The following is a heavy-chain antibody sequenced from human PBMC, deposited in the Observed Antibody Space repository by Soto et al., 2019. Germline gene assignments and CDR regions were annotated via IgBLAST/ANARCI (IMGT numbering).Heavy chain of an antibody. CDR2: ISGSGGST. CDR3: AKDKEVVVGNIDY. D-gene: IGHD2-15*01. J-gene: IGHJ4*02. V-gene: IGHV3-23*01. CDR1: GFTFSSYA. Sequence: PGGSLRLSCAASGFTFSSYAMSWVRQAPGKGLEWVSVISGSGGSTYYADSVKGRFTMSRDNSKNTLYLQMNSLRAEDTAVYYCAKDKEVVVGNIDYWGQGTLVTVSS.